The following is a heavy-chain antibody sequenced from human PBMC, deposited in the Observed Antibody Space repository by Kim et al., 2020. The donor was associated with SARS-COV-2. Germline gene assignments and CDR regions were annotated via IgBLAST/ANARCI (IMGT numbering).Heavy chain of an antibody. CDR3: AGADTRYYYYSMDV. D-gene: IGHD5-18*01. CDR2: IFYTGST. J-gene: IGHJ6*02. CDR1: GGSITSGSDY. Sequence: SETLSLTCTVSGGSITSGSDYWGWIRQPPGKGLEWIGSIFYTGSTYYNPSLKSRVTISVDTSKNQFSVKVSSVTAADTAVYYCAGADTRYYYYSMDVWGQGTTVTVSS. V-gene: IGHV4-39*07.